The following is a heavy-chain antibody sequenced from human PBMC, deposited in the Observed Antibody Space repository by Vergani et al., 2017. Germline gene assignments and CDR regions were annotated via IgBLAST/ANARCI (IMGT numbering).Heavy chain of an antibody. CDR3: ARLPTYYDILTGYYTLDY. J-gene: IGHJ4*02. D-gene: IGHD3-9*01. CDR2: ISAYNGNT. V-gene: IGHV1-18*01. Sequence: QVQLVQSGAEVKKPGASVKVSCKASGYTFTSFCISWLRQAPGQGLEWMGWISAYNGNTNYAQKLQGRVTMTTDTSTSTAYMELRSLRSDDTAVYYCARLPTYYDILTGYYTLDYWGQGTLVTVSS. CDR1: GYTFTSFC.